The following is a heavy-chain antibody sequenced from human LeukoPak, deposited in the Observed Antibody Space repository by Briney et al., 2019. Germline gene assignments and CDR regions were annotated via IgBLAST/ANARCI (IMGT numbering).Heavy chain of an antibody. CDR3: ARGMIFGVITGFDP. CDR1: GGSISSGSYY. Sequence: PSETLSLTCTVSGGSISSGSYYWSWIRQPAGKGLEWIGRIYTSGSTNYNPSLKSRVTISVDTSKNQFSLKLSSVTAADTAVYYCARGMIFGVITGFDPWGQGTLVTVSS. V-gene: IGHV4-61*02. J-gene: IGHJ5*02. CDR2: IYTSGST. D-gene: IGHD3-3*01.